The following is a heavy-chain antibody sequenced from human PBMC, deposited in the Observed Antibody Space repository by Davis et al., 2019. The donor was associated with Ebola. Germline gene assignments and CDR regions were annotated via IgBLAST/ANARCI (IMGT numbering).Heavy chain of an antibody. Sequence: MPSETLSLTSAVHGGSFSGYYWSWIRQPPGKWLEWIGEINHNPSLTSRVTISVDTSKNQFSLKLSSVTAADTAVYYCASERANCSSTSCYSYYYGMDVSGQGTTVTVSS. D-gene: IGHD2-2*01. CDR3: ASERANCSSTSCYSYYYGMDV. J-gene: IGHJ6*02. V-gene: IGHV4-34*01. CDR2: INH. CDR1: GGSFSGYY.